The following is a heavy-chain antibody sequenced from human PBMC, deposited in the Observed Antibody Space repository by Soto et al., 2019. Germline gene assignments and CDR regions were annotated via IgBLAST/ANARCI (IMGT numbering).Heavy chain of an antibody. CDR1: GGSVSSYT. J-gene: IGHJ5*02. CDR2: IIPLFGST. V-gene: IGHV1-69*13. D-gene: IGHD2-15*01. CDR3: AREGARTYCSGDTCQELYNWFDP. Sequence: SVKVSCKASGGSVSSYTISWVRQAPGKGLEWMGGIIPLFGSTNYAEKFQGRVTITADESTSTAYMELSSLRSDDTAVYYCAREGARTYCSGDTCQELYNWFDPWGQGTLVTVSS.